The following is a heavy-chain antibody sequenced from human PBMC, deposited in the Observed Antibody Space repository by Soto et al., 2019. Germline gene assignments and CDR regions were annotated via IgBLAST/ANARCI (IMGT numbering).Heavy chain of an antibody. D-gene: IGHD3-9*01. CDR3: ARADYDILTAHGPNWFDP. J-gene: IGHJ5*02. Sequence: SETLSLTCAVYGGSFSGYYWSWIRQPPGKGLEWVGEINHSGSTNYNPSLKSRVTISVDTSKNQFSLKLSSVTAADTAVYYCARADYDILTAHGPNWFDPWGQGTLVTVSS. CDR2: INHSGST. CDR1: GGSFSGYY. V-gene: IGHV4-34*01.